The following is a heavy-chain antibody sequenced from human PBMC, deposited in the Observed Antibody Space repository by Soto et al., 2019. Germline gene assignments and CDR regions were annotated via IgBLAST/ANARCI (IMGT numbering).Heavy chain of an antibody. CDR1: GGSISSGGYY. CDR2: IYYSGST. J-gene: IGHJ6*02. CDR3: ARGGRRSPGMDV. V-gene: IGHV4-31*03. Sequence: HVQLQESGPGLVKPSQTLSLTCTVSGGSISSGGYYWSWIRQHPGKGLEWIGYIYYSGSTYYNPSLRSRVTISVDTSKNQFSLKLSSVTAADTAVYYCARGGRRSPGMDVWGQGTTVTVSS.